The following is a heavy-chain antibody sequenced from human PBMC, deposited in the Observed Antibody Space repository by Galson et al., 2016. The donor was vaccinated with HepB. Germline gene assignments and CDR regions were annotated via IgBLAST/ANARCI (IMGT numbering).Heavy chain of an antibody. J-gene: IGHJ4*02. CDR1: GFTFRSYD. V-gene: IGHV3-23*01. D-gene: IGHD2/OR15-2a*01. CDR3: VRGFLSNSFDY. CDR2: INYSGSNT. Sequence: SLRLSCAASGFTFRSYDMSWVRQAPGKGLEWVSGINYSGSNTYYADSVKGRFTISRDNARNSVFLQMRSLRAEDTAIYYCVRGFLSNSFDYWGQGVLVTVAS.